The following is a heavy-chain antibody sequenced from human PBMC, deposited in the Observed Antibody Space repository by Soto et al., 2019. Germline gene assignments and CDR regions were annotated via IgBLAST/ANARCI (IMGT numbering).Heavy chain of an antibody. V-gene: IGHV3-33*01. J-gene: IGHJ3*02. CDR3: AINYYDSSGYYGIGAFDI. CDR1: GFTFSSYG. Sequence: QPGGSLRLSCAASGFTFSSYGMHWVRQAPGKGLEWVAVIWYDGSNKYYADSVKGRFTISRDNSKNTLYLQMNSLRAEDTAVYYCAINYYDSSGYYGIGAFDIWGQGTMVTVSS. D-gene: IGHD3-22*01. CDR2: IWYDGSNK.